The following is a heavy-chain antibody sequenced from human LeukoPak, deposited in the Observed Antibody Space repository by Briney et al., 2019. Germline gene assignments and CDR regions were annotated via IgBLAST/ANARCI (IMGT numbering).Heavy chain of an antibody. Sequence: GGSLRLSCAASGFTFSDYYMSWIRQAPGKGLEWVSSISSRYSYRYYADSVKGRFTVSRDNAKNSLYLQMDSLRVEDTAVYYCARSPSGWYGYSLAGYYFDYWGQGTLVTVSS. D-gene: IGHD6-19*01. CDR3: ARSPSGWYGYSLAGYYFDY. J-gene: IGHJ4*02. V-gene: IGHV3-11*06. CDR1: GFTFSDYY. CDR2: ISSRYSYR.